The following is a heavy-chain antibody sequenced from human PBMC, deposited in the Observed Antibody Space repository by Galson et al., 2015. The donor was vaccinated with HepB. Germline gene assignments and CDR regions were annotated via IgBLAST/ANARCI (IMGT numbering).Heavy chain of an antibody. CDR3: ARDPYYYDSSGYPGH. Sequence: SVKVSCKASGYTFTSYAMHWVRQAPGQRLEWMGWINAGNGNTKYSQKFQGRVTITRDTSASTAYMELSSLRSEDTAVYYCARDPYYYDSSGYPGHWGQGTLVTVSS. CDR2: INAGNGNT. V-gene: IGHV1-3*01. CDR1: GYTFTSYA. D-gene: IGHD3-22*01. J-gene: IGHJ4*02.